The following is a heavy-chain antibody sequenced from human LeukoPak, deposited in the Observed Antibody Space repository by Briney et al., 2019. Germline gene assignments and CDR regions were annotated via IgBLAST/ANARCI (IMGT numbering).Heavy chain of an antibody. J-gene: IGHJ5*02. Sequence: GGSLRLSCAASGFTFSSYAMSWVRQAPGKGLEWVSPISGSGGSTYYADSVNGQFTISSDNSKNTIYLQMNSLRAEDTAVYYCAKDPSSGPNWFDPWGQGTLVTVSS. D-gene: IGHD6-19*01. CDR2: ISGSGGST. V-gene: IGHV3-23*01. CDR1: GFTFSSYA. CDR3: AKDPSSGPNWFDP.